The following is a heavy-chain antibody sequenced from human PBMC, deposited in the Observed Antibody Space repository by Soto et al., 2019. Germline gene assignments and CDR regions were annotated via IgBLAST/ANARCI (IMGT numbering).Heavy chain of an antibody. J-gene: IGHJ6*02. CDR1: GGSISSSNW. Sequence: QVQLQESGPGLVKPSGTLSLTCAVSGGSISSSNWWSWVRQPPGKGLEWIGEIYHSGSTNYNPSLKGRLTISVDKHTDHFSLKLSSWAAADTAVYCCASRVGYDFWSGYRSCGMDVWGQGITVTVSS. CDR2: IYHSGST. D-gene: IGHD3-3*01. CDR3: ASRVGYDFWSGYRSCGMDV. V-gene: IGHV4-4*01.